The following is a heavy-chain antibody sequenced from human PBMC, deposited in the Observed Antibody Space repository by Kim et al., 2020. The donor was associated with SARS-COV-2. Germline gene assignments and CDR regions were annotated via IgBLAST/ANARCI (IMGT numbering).Heavy chain of an antibody. CDR3: AEGGAPGFYRVPFVS. D-gene: IGHD1-26*01. J-gene: IGHJ5*01. V-gene: IGHV3-33*06. Sequence: DPVQGRFTIARDNSKNTLLLKMNSLRADDTAVYYCAEGGAPGFYRVPFVSWGQGTQVTVSS.